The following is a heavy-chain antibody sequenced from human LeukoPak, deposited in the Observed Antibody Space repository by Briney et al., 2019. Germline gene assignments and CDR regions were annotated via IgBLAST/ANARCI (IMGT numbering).Heavy chain of an antibody. CDR3: ARGGVPAAMATWFDP. CDR2: IYHSGST. J-gene: IGHJ5*02. Sequence: SETLSLTCAVSGGSISSSNWWSWVRQPPGKGLEWIGEIYHSGSTNYNPSLKSRVTISVDRSKNQFSLKLSSVTAADTAVYYCARGGVPAAMATWFDPWGQGTLVTVSS. CDR1: GGSISSSNW. D-gene: IGHD2-2*01. V-gene: IGHV4-4*02.